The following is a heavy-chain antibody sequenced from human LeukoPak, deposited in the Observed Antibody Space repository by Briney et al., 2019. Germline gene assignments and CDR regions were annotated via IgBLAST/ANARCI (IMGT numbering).Heavy chain of an antibody. D-gene: IGHD3-10*01. V-gene: IGHV1-2*02. J-gene: IGHJ6*04. CDR3: ATDTLWFGESSPAGDV. Sequence: ASVKVSCKASGYTFTGYYMHWVRQAPGQGLEWMGWINPNSGGTNYAQKFQGRVTMTRDTSISTAYMELSRLRSDDTAVYYCATDTLWFGESSPAGDVWGKGTTVTISS. CDR2: INPNSGGT. CDR1: GYTFTGYY.